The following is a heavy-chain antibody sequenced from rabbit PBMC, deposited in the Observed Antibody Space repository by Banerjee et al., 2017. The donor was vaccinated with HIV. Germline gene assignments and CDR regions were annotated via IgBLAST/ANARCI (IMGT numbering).Heavy chain of an antibody. Sequence: QQLVESGGGLVKPGASLTLTCKASGFSFSSSYDMCWVRQAPGKGLELIACIYTVSGSTYYASWVNGRYSTSQNSWPPVTLQMSSLTDADTAPYFCARDLAGVICWNFILWGAGTLVTAS. J-gene: IGHJ4*01. CDR3: ARDLAGVICWNFIL. V-gene: IGHV1S40*01. CDR1: GFSFSSSYD. CDR2: IYTVSGST. D-gene: IGHD4-1*01.